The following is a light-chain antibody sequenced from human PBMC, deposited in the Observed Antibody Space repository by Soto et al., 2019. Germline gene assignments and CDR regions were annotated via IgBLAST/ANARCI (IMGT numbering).Light chain of an antibody. V-gene: IGKV1-33*01. CDR1: QDISNY. J-gene: IGKJ3*01. Sequence: DLPMTQSPSSLSASVGDRVTITCQASQDISNYLNWYQQKPGKAPKLLIYDASNLETGVPSRFSGSGSGTDFTFTISSLQPEDIATYYCQQYDNLTFGPGTKVDIK. CDR2: DAS. CDR3: QQYDNLT.